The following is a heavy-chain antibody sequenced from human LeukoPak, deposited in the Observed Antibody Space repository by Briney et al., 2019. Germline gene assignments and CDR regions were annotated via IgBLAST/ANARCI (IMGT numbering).Heavy chain of an antibody. CDR3: ARDGGFCTNGVCFFDY. J-gene: IGHJ4*02. CDR2: IISDGTTI. V-gene: IGHV3-74*01. Sequence: GGSLRLSCAASGFTFSNYWMHWVRQVPGKGLVWVSRIISDGTTISYADSVKGRFTISRDNAKNTLYLQVNSLRAEDTAVYYCARDGGFCTNGVCFFDYWGQGALVTVSS. D-gene: IGHD2-8*01. CDR1: GFTFSNYW.